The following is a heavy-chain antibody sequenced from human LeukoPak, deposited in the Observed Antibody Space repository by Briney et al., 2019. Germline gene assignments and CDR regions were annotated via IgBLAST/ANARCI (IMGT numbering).Heavy chain of an antibody. CDR2: IYSGGKI. J-gene: IGHJ4*02. CDR3: ARGVANYYDNSGYQN. CDR1: GFTVSSNY. Sequence: GGSLRLSCAASGFTVSSNYMSWVRQAPGKGLEWVSVIYSGGKINYADSVKGRFTISRDNSKSTLYLQMNSLRAEDTAVYYCARGVANYYDNSGYQNWGQGTLVTVSS. D-gene: IGHD3-22*01. V-gene: IGHV3-53*01.